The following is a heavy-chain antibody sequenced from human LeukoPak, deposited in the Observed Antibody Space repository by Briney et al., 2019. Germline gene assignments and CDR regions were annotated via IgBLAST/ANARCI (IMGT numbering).Heavy chain of an antibody. D-gene: IGHD3-22*01. CDR1: GDSISNCF. Sequence: PSETLSLTCTVSGDSISNCFWSWIRQPAGKGLEWIGRIYTSGSTDYNPSLKSRVTMSVDTSKNQFSLKVWSVTAADTAVYYCARESKSYDGSGFYHDSWGQGTLVTVSS. CDR3: ARESKSYDGSGFYHDS. J-gene: IGHJ4*02. CDR2: IYTSGST. V-gene: IGHV4-4*07.